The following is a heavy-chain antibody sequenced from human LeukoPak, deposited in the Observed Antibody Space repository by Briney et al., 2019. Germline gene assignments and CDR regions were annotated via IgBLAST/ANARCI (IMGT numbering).Heavy chain of an antibody. Sequence: ASVKVSCKASGYTFTGYYMHWVRQAPGQGLECMGWINPNSGGTNYAQKFQGRVTMTRDTSISTAYMELSRLRSDDTAVYYCARIGDTAMVPTYYYYGMDVWGQGTTVTVSS. J-gene: IGHJ6*02. CDR3: ARIGDTAMVPTYYYYGMDV. D-gene: IGHD5-18*01. V-gene: IGHV1-2*02. CDR2: INPNSGGT. CDR1: GYTFTGYY.